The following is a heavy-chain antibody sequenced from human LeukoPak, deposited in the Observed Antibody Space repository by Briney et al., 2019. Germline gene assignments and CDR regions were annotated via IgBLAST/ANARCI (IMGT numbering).Heavy chain of an antibody. Sequence: PGGSLGLSCAASGFTFSSYAMHWVRQAPGKGLEWVSSIDSSGGYMFYADSVKGRFIISRDNAKDSLYLQMNSLRVEDTAVYYCLRGDRRDYWGQGTLVTVSS. CDR1: GFTFSSYA. J-gene: IGHJ4*02. CDR2: IDSSGGYM. V-gene: IGHV3-21*06. CDR3: LRGDRRDY.